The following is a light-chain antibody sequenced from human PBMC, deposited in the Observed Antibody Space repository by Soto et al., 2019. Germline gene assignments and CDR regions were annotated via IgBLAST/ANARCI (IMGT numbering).Light chain of an antibody. V-gene: IGKV1-5*03. Sequence: DIQMTHSPSTLFGSEEDKFTIPFVASQIISSWLAWFQQKPGKVPKFLIYKASILKRGVPSRFSGSGSGTEFTLTISSLQPDDFATYYCQHYNIYPAAFGQVTKVDIK. CDR2: KAS. CDR1: QIISSW. J-gene: IGKJ1*01. CDR3: QHYNIYPAA.